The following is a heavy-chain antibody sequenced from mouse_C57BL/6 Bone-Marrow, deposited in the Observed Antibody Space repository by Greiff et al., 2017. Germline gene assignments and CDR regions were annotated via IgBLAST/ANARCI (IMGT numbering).Heavy chain of an antibody. D-gene: IGHD2-12*01. CDR1: GYTFTNYW. J-gene: IGHJ2*01. Sequence: VQLQQSGAELVRPGTSVKMSCKASGYTFTNYWIGWAKQRPGHGLEWIGDIYPGGGYTNYNEKFKGKVTLTADKSSSTAYMQFSSLTSEDSAIYYCARYRLNYFDYWGQGTTLTVSS. CDR3: ARYRLNYFDY. V-gene: IGHV1-63*01. CDR2: IYPGGGYT.